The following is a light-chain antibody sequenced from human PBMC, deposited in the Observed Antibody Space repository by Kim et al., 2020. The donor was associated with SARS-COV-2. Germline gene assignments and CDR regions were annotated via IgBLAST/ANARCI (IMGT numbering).Light chain of an antibody. Sequence: SYCTGRSSDIGDYNYVAWYQQHPGQAPKLLIFAVNDWPSRVSNRFSGSKTGNTASMTISGHQTEDEADYYCSSYTRSGTLYVVFGGGTQLTVL. CDR2: AVN. J-gene: IGLJ2*01. CDR3: SSYTRSGTLYVV. V-gene: IGLV2-14*03. CDR1: SSDIGDYNY.